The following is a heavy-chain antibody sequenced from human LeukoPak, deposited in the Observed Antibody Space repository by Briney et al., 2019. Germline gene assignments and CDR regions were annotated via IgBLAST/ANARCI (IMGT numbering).Heavy chain of an antibody. V-gene: IGHV4-34*01. D-gene: IGHD2-2*01. Sequence: SETLSLTCAVYGGSFSGYYWSWIRQPPGKGLEWIGEINHSGSTNHNPSLKSRVTISADTSKNQFSLKLSSVTAADTAVYYCARDRPVGYCSSTSCYPYYYYYMDVWGKGTTVTVSS. J-gene: IGHJ6*03. CDR2: INHSGST. CDR3: ARDRPVGYCSSTSCYPYYYYYMDV. CDR1: GGSFSGYY.